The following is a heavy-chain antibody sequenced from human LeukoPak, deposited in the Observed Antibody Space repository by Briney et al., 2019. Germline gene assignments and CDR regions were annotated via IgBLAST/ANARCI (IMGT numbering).Heavy chain of an antibody. CDR2: ISSSGSTI. J-gene: IGHJ4*02. D-gene: IGHD6-19*01. CDR1: GFTFSSYE. CDR3: ARNAWGAVETAGDY. V-gene: IGHV3-48*03. Sequence: PGGSLRLSCAASGFTFSSYEMNWVHQAPGKGLEWVSYISSSGSTIYYADSVKGRFTISRDNAKNSLYLQMNSLRAEDTAVYYCARNAWGAVETAGDYWGQGTLVTVSS.